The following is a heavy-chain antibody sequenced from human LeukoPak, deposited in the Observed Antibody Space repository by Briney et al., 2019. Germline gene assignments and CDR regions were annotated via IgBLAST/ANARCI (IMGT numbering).Heavy chain of an antibody. Sequence: ASVKVSCKASGYTFTSYDINWVRHATGQRLEWMGWMNPNSGNTGYAQKFQGRVTMTRNTSISTAYMELSSLRSEDTAVYYCARTAVKTDTPDDYWGQGTLVTVSS. D-gene: IGHD1-14*01. CDR3: ARTAVKTDTPDDY. CDR2: MNPNSGNT. CDR1: GYTFTSYD. V-gene: IGHV1-8*01. J-gene: IGHJ4*02.